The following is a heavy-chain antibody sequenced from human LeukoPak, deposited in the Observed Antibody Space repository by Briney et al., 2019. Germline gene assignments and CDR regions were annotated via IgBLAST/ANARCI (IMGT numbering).Heavy chain of an antibody. CDR3: ARDGNDSSGYHYYFDY. D-gene: IGHD3-22*01. CDR2: IYYSGST. Sequence: SETLSLTCTVSGGSISSYYWSWIRQPPGKGLEWIGYIYYSGSTNYNPSLKSRVTISVDTSKNQFSLKLSSVTAAGTAVYYCARDGNDSSGYHYYFDYWGQGTLVTVSS. CDR1: GGSISSYY. V-gene: IGHV4-59*01. J-gene: IGHJ4*02.